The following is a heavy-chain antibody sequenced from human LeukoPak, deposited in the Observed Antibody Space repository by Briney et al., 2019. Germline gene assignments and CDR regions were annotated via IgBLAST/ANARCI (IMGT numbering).Heavy chain of an antibody. CDR1: GYTFTGYY. D-gene: IGHD6-13*01. CDR2: INPNSGGT. CDR3: ARGKLAAPGRTGYNWFDP. Sequence: ASVKVSCKASGYTFTGYYIHWVRQAPAQGLEWMGWINPNSGGTNYAQKFQGRVTMPRDTSITTAYMELSGLRSDDTAIYYCARGKLAAPGRTGYNWFDPWGQGTLVTVSS. J-gene: IGHJ5*02. V-gene: IGHV1-2*02.